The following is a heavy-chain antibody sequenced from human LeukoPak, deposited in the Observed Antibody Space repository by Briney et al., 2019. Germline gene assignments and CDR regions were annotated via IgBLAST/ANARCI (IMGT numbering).Heavy chain of an antibody. CDR1: GYTFTSYG. D-gene: IGHD6-19*01. J-gene: IGHJ4*02. CDR3: ARDNGGWFWVDY. Sequence: ASVKVSCKASGYTFTSYGISWVRQAPRQGLEGMGWISAYNGNTNYAQKLQGRVTMTTDTSTSTAYMELRSLRSDDTAVYYCARDNGGWFWVDYWGQGTLVTVSS. CDR2: ISAYNGNT. V-gene: IGHV1-18*01.